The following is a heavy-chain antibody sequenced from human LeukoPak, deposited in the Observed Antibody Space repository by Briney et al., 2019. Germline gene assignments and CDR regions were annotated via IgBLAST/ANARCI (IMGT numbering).Heavy chain of an antibody. J-gene: IGHJ4*02. V-gene: IGHV3-48*03. CDR3: AGVSSEY. D-gene: IGHD3-10*01. Sequence: PGGSLRLSCAASGFRFSSYDMNWVRQAPGKGLEWVSYISSSGTTIYYADSVKGRFTISRDNAQNSLYLHMNSLRAEDTAVYYCAGVSSEYWGQGTLVTVSS. CDR1: GFRFSSYD. CDR2: ISSSGTTI.